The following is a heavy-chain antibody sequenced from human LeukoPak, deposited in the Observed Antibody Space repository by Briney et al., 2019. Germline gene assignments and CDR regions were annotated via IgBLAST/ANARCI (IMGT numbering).Heavy chain of an antibody. V-gene: IGHV4-39*07. CDR1: GGSISSSSYY. CDR2: IYYSGST. CDR3: ARDRDGYNYYFDY. Sequence: PSETLSLTCTVSGGSISSSSYYWGWIRQPPGKGLEWIGNIYYSGSTYYNPSLKSRVTMSVDTSKNQFSLKLSSVTAADTAVYYCARDRDGYNYYFDYWGQGTLVTVSS. D-gene: IGHD5-24*01. J-gene: IGHJ4*02.